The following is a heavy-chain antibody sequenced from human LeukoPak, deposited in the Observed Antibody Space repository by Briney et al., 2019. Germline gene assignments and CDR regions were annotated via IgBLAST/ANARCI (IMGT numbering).Heavy chain of an antibody. Sequence: ASVKVSCKASGYTFTSYAMNWVRQAPGQGLEWMGWINTNTGNPTYAQGFTGRFVFSLDTSVSTAYLQISSLKAEDTAVYYCARDGLGGRERDDAFDIWGQGTMVTVSS. CDR3: ARDGLGGRERDDAFDI. CDR1: GYTFTSYA. D-gene: IGHD1-1*01. V-gene: IGHV7-4-1*02. J-gene: IGHJ3*02. CDR2: INTNTGNP.